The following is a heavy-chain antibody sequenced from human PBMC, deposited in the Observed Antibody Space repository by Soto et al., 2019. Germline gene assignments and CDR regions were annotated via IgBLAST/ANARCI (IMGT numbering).Heavy chain of an antibody. CDR1: GFTFNDYA. CDR2: ISWDGENE. V-gene: IGHV3-43D*04. J-gene: IGHJ4*02. CDR3: PKAFDSDGYSYYMDY. D-gene: IGHD3-10*01. Sequence: GGSLRLSCAASGFTFNDYAMHWVRQAPGKGLEWVSLISWDGENEFYAASVKGRFTISRDNSNDILYLQMNSLRGEDRALYYCPKAFDSDGYSYYMDYWGQGTLVTVSS.